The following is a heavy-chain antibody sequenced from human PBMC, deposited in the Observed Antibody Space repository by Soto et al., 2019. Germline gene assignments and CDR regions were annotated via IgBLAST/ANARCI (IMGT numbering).Heavy chain of an antibody. J-gene: IGHJ5*02. V-gene: IGHV3-23*01. D-gene: IGHD3-3*01. CDR2: ISGSGGST. Sequence: HPGGSLRLSCAASGFTFSSYAMSWVRQAPGKGLEWVSAISGSGGSTYYADSVKGRFTISRDNSKNTLYLQMNSLRAEDTAVYYCAKASPRHYDFWSGYLHINWFDPWGQGTLVTVSS. CDR1: GFTFSSYA. CDR3: AKASPRHYDFWSGYLHINWFDP.